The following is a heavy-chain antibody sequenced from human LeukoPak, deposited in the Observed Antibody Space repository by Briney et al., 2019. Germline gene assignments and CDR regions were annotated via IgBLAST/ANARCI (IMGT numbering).Heavy chain of an antibody. Sequence: SQTLSLTCTVSGGSISSGDYYWSWIRQPPGKGLEWIGYIYYSGSTYYNPSLKSRVTISVDTSKNQFSLKLSSVTAADTAEYYCARGARYSSSSFDYWGQGTLVTVSS. CDR2: IYYSGST. V-gene: IGHV4-30-4*08. CDR3: ARGARYSSSSFDY. CDR1: GGSISSGDYY. D-gene: IGHD6-6*01. J-gene: IGHJ4*02.